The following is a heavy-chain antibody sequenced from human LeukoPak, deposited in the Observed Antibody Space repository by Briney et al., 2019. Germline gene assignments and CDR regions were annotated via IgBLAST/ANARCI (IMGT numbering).Heavy chain of an antibody. CDR1: GYTFTAYY. CDR2: SNPNSGGT. D-gene: IGHD6-13*01. CDR3: ARRASTWYFFDY. J-gene: IGHJ4*02. Sequence: ASVKVSFKASGYTFTAYYVHWVRQAPGQGLEWMGWSNPNSGGTRFAQKFQGRVTVTRDTSISTAYMELSSLTSDDTAIYYCARRASTWYFFDYWGQGTLVTVPS. V-gene: IGHV1-2*02.